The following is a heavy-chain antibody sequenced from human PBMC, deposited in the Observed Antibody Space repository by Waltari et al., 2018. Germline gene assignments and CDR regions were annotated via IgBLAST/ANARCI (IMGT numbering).Heavy chain of an antibody. CDR2: MKPNRSGT. D-gene: IGHD1-26*01. CDR3: ASECGRDSRGYYCDCMDV. J-gene: IGHJ6*02. CDR1: GYTFTGYS. V-gene: IGHV1-2*02. Sequence: QVQLVQSGAEVTKPGVLVTVSCKASGYTFTGYSMNCVRQACGQGLEWRGGMKPNRSGTDYAQNFQGRVNITRDTSISTAYMELSRLRSDDTAEYYGASECGRDSRGYYCDCMDVWGQGTTVTVS.